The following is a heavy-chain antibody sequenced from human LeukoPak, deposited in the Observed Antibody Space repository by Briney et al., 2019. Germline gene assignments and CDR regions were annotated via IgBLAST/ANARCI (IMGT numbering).Heavy chain of an antibody. D-gene: IGHD2-15*01. Sequence: GGPLRLSCAASGLTFSSYSMNWVRQAPGKGLEWVSSISSSSSYIYYADSVKGRFTISRDNAKNSLYLQMNSLRAEDTAVYYCARDLGGWVFDYWGQGTLVTVSS. CDR2: ISSSSSYI. J-gene: IGHJ4*02. CDR3: ARDLGGWVFDY. CDR1: GLTFSSYS. V-gene: IGHV3-21*01.